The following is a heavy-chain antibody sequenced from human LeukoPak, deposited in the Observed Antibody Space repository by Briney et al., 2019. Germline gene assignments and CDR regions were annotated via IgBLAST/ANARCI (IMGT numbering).Heavy chain of an antibody. V-gene: IGHV3-9*01. CDR3: AKDISPRYGSSTSCYANGMDV. D-gene: IGHD2-2*01. CDR2: ISWNSGSI. Sequence: GRSLRLSCAASGFTFDDYAMHWVRQAPGKGLEWVSGISWNSGSIGYADSVKGRFTISRDNAKNSLYLQMNSLRAEDTALYYCAKDISPRYGSSTSCYANGMDVWGQGTTVTVSS. CDR1: GFTFDDYA. J-gene: IGHJ6*02.